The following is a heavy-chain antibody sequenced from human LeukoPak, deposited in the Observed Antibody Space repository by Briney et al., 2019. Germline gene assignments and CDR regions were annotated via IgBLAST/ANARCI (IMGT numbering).Heavy chain of an antibody. J-gene: IGHJ5*02. CDR2: INHSGST. D-gene: IGHD2-15*01. V-gene: IGHV4-34*01. Sequence: SETLSLTCAVYGGSFSGYYWGWIRQPPGKGLEWIGEINHSGSTNYNPSLKSRVTISVDTSKNQFSLKLSSVTAADTAVYYCARAYPYCSGGSCSLDPWGQGTLVTVSS. CDR1: GGSFSGYY. CDR3: ARAYPYCSGGSCSLDP.